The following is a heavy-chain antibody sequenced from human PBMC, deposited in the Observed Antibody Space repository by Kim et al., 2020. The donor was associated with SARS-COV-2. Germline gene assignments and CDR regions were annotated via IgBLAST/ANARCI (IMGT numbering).Heavy chain of an antibody. D-gene: IGHD3-22*01. CDR1: GFTFSDYY. J-gene: IGHJ4*02. V-gene: IGHV3-11*06. CDR2: ISSSSSYT. Sequence: GGSLRLSCAASGFTFSDYYMSWIRQAPGKGLEWVSYISSSSSYTNYADSVKGRFTISRDNAKNSLYLQMNSLRAEDTAVYYCARADNYYYDSSGYQSWGQGTLVTVSS. CDR3: ARADNYYYDSSGYQS.